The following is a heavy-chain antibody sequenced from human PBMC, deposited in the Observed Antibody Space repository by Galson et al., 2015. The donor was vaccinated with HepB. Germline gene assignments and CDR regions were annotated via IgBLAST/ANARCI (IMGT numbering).Heavy chain of an antibody. J-gene: IGHJ4*02. CDR2: ISSSSSTI. CDR1: GFTFSSYS. D-gene: IGHD1-1*01. CDR3: ARDAIGPWTLGGGGPNYFDY. Sequence: SLRLSCAASGFTFSSYSMNWVRQAPGKGLEWVSYISSSSSTIYYADSVKGRFTISRDNAKNSLYLQMSSLRDEDTAVYYCARDAIGPWTLGGGGPNYFDYWGQGTLVTVSS. V-gene: IGHV3-48*02.